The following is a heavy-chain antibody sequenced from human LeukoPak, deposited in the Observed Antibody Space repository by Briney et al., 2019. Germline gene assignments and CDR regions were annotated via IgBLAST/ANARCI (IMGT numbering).Heavy chain of an antibody. CDR2: IWYDGSNK. CDR1: GFTFSSYG. J-gene: IGHJ2*01. Sequence: PGRSLRLSCAASGFTFSSYGMHWVRQAPGKGLEWVAVIWYDGSNKFYADSVRGRFTISRDNSKNTLYLQMHSLRAEDTAVYYCARDSGGYRSEWYFDLWGRGTLVTVSS. CDR3: ARDSGGYRSEWYFDL. V-gene: IGHV3-33*01. D-gene: IGHD6-19*01.